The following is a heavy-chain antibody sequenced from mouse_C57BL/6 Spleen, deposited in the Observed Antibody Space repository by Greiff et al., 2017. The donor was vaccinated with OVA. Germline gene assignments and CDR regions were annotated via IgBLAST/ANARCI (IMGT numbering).Heavy chain of an antibody. CDR2: INPNYGTT. V-gene: IGHV1-39*01. D-gene: IGHD1-1*01. CDR1: GYSFTDYN. CDR3: ARPNYYGSSYDWFAY. Sequence: VQLQQSGPELVKPGASVKISCKASGYSFTDYNMNWVKQSNGKSLEWIGVINPNYGTTSYNQKFKGKATLTVDQSSSTAYMQLNSLPSGDSAVYYCARPNYYGSSYDWFAYWGQGTLVTVSA. J-gene: IGHJ3*01.